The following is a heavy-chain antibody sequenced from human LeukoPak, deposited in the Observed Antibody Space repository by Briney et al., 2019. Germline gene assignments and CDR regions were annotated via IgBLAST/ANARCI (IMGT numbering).Heavy chain of an antibody. V-gene: IGHV4-34*01. D-gene: IGHD6-6*01. CDR1: GVSFSGYY. CDR3: ARGRRGQLRVRLTKRNYSYYMDV. Sequence: SETLSLTCAVYGVSFSGYYWSWIRQPPGKGLEWIGEINHSGSTNYNPSLKSRVTISVETSTNQFSLKLSSVTAADTAVYYCARGRRGQLRVRLTKRNYSYYMDVWGKGTTVTVSS. CDR2: INHSGST. J-gene: IGHJ6*03.